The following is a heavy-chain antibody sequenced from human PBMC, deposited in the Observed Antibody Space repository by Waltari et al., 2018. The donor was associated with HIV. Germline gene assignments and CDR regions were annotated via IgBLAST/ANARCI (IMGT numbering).Heavy chain of an antibody. CDR1: GGSISSGRYH. Sequence: QLQESGPGLVKPSQTLSLTCTVSGGSISSGRYHWSWIRQPAGKGLEWIGRLYTSGSTDYNPSLKSRATISGDTSKNQFSLKLSSVTAADTAVYYCARGVVGGYDLGNNWFDPWGQGTLVTVSS. D-gene: IGHD5-12*01. V-gene: IGHV4-61*02. J-gene: IGHJ5*02. CDR2: LYTSGST. CDR3: ARGVVGGYDLGNNWFDP.